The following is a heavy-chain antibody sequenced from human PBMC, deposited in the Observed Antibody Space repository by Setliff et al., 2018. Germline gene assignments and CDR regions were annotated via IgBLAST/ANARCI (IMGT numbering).Heavy chain of an antibody. CDR3: AALWFGGLFL. V-gene: IGHV4-34*01. D-gene: IGHD3-10*01. CDR1: GGSFSTYY. CDR2: INHSGST. J-gene: IGHJ4*02. Sequence: SETLSLTCAVYGGSFSTYYWIWIRQPPGKGLEWIGEINHSGSTNYNPSLKSRVTISVDKSKNQFSLKLSSVTAADTAVYYCAALWFGGLFLWGQGTLVTVSS.